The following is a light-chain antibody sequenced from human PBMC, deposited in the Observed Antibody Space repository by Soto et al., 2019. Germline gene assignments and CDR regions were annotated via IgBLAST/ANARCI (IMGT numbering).Light chain of an antibody. CDR1: SSNIGTNT. CDR3: AAWDDSLNGVV. J-gene: IGLJ2*01. Sequence: QSVLTQPPSASGTPGQRVTISCSGGSSNIGTNTVNWYQQLPGTAPKLLIYSNNQRPSGVPDRFSGSKSGTSASLAISGLQSEDEADYYCAAWDDSLNGVVXGGGTKLTVL. CDR2: SNN. V-gene: IGLV1-44*01.